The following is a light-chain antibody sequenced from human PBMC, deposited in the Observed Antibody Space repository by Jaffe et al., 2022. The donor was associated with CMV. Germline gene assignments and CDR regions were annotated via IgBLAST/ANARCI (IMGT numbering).Light chain of an antibody. CDR3: SSYTRSGSLV. V-gene: IGLV2-14*03. CDR1: SGDVGTYNF. J-gene: IGLJ2*01. Sequence: QSALTQPASVSGSPGQSVTISCTGTSGDVGTYNFVSWYQQRPGKAPNLVIFDVSNRPSGVSNRFSGSKSGNTASLTISGLQGEDEADYFCSSYTRSGSLVFGGGTKLTV. CDR2: DVS.